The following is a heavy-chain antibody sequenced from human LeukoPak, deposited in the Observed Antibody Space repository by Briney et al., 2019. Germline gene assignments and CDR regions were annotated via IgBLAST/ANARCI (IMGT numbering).Heavy chain of an antibody. CDR1: GFTFNAYY. Sequence: SGGSLRLSCAASGFTFNAYYMTWVRQDPGKGLEWAATIKSDGSEKYYVDSVRGRFTISRDNAKNSLFLQMNSLRAEDTAMYYCVRAGLTHALVMWGQGTMVTVSS. D-gene: IGHD1-14*01. J-gene: IGHJ3*02. V-gene: IGHV3-7*01. CDR3: VRAGLTHALVM. CDR2: IKSDGSEK.